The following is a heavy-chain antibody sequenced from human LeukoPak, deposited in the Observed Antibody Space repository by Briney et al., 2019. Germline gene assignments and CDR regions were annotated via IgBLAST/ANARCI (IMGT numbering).Heavy chain of an antibody. D-gene: IGHD6-13*01. V-gene: IGHV4-34*01. CDR2: INHSGST. CDR1: GGSFSGYY. J-gene: IGHJ6*03. Sequence: PSETLSLTCAVYGGSFSGYYWSWIRQPPGKGLEWIGEINHSGSTNYNPSLKSRVTISVDTSKNQFSLKLSSVTAADTAVYYCARASVGYSSSWYQDCYYMDVWGKGTTVTVSS. CDR3: ARASVGYSSSWYQDCYYMDV.